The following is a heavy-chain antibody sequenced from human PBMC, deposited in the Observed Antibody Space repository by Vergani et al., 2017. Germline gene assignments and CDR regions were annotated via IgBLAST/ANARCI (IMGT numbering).Heavy chain of an antibody. D-gene: IGHD3-9*01. Sequence: QVQVVQSGAEVKKSGASVKVSCKTSGYTFSNYYMHWVRQAPGQGLEWMGIINPSGGHTNYAQKFKGRVTMTRDTSTSTVYMELSSLRSEDTAIYYCARGDYGILTGYRYWGQRTLVTVSA. CDR1: GYTFSNYY. CDR3: ARGDYGILTGYRY. CDR2: INPSGGHT. J-gene: IGHJ4*02. V-gene: IGHV1-46*03.